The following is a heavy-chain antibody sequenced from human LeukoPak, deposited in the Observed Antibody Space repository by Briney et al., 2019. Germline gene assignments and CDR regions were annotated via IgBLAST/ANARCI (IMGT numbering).Heavy chain of an antibody. CDR3: VRVRVGGTDRWFDP. D-gene: IGHD4-23*01. J-gene: IGHJ5*02. CDR2: INSDGSIT. CDR1: GFTLSGNW. V-gene: IGHV3-74*01. Sequence: GRSLRLSCAASGFTLSGNWMHSVRQAPGKGLVWVSRINSDGSITTYADSVKGRFTISRDNAKNTLYLQMNSLRPEDTAVYYCVRVRVGGTDRWFDPWGQGTLVTVSS.